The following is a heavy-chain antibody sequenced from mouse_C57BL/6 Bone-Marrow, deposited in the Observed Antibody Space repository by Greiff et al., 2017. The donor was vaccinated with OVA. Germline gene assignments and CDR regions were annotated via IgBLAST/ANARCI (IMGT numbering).Heavy chain of an antibody. V-gene: IGHV1-81*01. CDR2: IYPRSGNT. D-gene: IGHD2-2*01. CDR3: ARDLYGYATSWAY. J-gene: IGHJ3*01. CDR1: GYTFTSYG. Sequence: VQLQQSGAELARPGASVKLSCKASGYTFTSYGISWVKQRTGQGLEWIGEIYPRSGNTYYNEKFKGKATLTADKSSSTAYMELRSLTSEDSAVYFCARDLYGYATSWAYWGQGTLVTVSA.